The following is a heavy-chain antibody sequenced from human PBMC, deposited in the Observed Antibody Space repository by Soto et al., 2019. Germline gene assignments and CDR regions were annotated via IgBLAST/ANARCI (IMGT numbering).Heavy chain of an antibody. CDR3: VRDQVYFYDISGRPVNGFDV. Sequence: GGSLRLSCAASGFTFSSYGMHWVRQAPGKGLEWVAVISYDGSNKYYADSVKGRFTISRDDAENSLNLHMNSLGAEDTALYYCVRDQVYFYDISGRPVNGFDVWGQGTMVTVSS. J-gene: IGHJ3*01. CDR1: GFTFSSYG. V-gene: IGHV3-30*03. CDR2: ISYDGSNK. D-gene: IGHD2-8*01.